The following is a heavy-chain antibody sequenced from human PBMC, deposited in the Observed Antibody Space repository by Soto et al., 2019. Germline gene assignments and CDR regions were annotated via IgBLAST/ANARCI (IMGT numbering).Heavy chain of an antibody. V-gene: IGHV3-23*01. Sequence: EVQLLESGGGLVQPGGSLRLSCAASGFIFDNYAMSWVRQAPGKGLEWISTISGGGSATFYADSVKGRFTISGDSSKSTMYLQMHSLRAEDTAIYYGAKIKQGYFDYWGQGTQVIVSS. CDR3: AKIKQGYFDY. CDR2: ISGGGSAT. CDR1: GFIFDNYA. J-gene: IGHJ4*02.